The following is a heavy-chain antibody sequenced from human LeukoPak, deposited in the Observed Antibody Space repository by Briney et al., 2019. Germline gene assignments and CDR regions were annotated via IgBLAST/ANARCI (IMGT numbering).Heavy chain of an antibody. CDR2: ISYDGSNK. J-gene: IGHJ4*02. Sequence: GGSLRLSCAASGFTFSSYGMHWVRQAPGKGLEWVAVISYDGSNKYYADSVKGRFTISRDNSKNTLYLQMNSLRAEDTTVYYCARARGDHYSFDYWGQGTLVTVSS. D-gene: IGHD3-10*01. V-gene: IGHV3-30*03. CDR3: ARARGDHYSFDY. CDR1: GFTFSSYG.